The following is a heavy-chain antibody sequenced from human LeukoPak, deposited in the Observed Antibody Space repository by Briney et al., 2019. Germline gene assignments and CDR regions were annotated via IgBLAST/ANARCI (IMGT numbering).Heavy chain of an antibody. V-gene: IGHV1-69*13. J-gene: IGHJ3*02. CDR3: ASIAVASDAFDI. D-gene: IGHD6-19*01. Sequence: VASVTVSCKASGGTFSSYAISWVRQAPGQGLEWMGGIIPIFGTANYAQKFQGRVTITADESTSTAYMELSSLRSEDTAVYYCASIAVASDAFDIWGQGTMVTVSS. CDR2: IIPIFGTA. CDR1: GGTFSSYA.